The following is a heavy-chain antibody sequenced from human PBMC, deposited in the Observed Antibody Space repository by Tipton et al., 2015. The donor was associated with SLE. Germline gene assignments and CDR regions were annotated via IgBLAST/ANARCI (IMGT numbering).Heavy chain of an antibody. CDR1: GFAFSSYW. V-gene: IGHV3-7*01. D-gene: IGHD5-24*01. CDR3: AGDNHVEVSAILYFDL. Sequence: SLRLSCAASGFAFSSYWMSWVRQAPGKGLEWVANMKHDGSEKYYVGSVKGRFTISRDKAKNSLYLQMDSLRDEDTGVYYCAGDNHVEVSAILYFDLWGRGTLVTSSS. J-gene: IGHJ2*01. CDR2: MKHDGSEK.